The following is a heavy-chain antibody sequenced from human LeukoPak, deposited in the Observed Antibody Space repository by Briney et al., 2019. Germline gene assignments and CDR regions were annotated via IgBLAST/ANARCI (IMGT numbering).Heavy chain of an antibody. CDR1: GFSFSSNY. CDR3: AGRYDSSGYPLH. V-gene: IGHV3-53*01. CDR2: IYSGGTT. D-gene: IGHD3-22*01. J-gene: IGHJ4*02. Sequence: GGSLRLSCAASGFSFSSNYMNWVRQAPGKGLEWVSVIYSGGTTYYADSVKGRFTISRDNSKNTLYLQMNSLRAEDTAVYYCAGRYDSSGYPLHWGQGTLVTVSS.